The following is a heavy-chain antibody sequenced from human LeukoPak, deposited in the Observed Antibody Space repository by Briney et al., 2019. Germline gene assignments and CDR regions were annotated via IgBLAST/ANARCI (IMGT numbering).Heavy chain of an antibody. CDR3: ARSHCSSTSCYPVYYYYYMDV. CDR2: INPSGGST. J-gene: IGHJ6*03. CDR1: GYTFTTYY. V-gene: IGHV1-46*01. Sequence: PWASVKVSCKASGYTFTTYYMHWVRQAPGQGLEWMGIINPSGGSTSYTRKFQGRVTMTRDMSTSTVYMELSSLRSEDTAVYYCARSHCSSTSCYPVYYYYYMDVWGKGTTVTVSS. D-gene: IGHD2-2*01.